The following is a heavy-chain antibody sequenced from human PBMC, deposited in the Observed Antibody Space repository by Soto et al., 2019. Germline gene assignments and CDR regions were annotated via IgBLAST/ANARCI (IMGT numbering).Heavy chain of an antibody. Sequence: ASVKVSCKASGYTFTGYYMHWVRQAPGQGLEWMGWINPNSGGTNYAQKFQGWVTMTRDTSISTAYMELSRLRSDDTAVYYCARTGDRGDYFDYWDQGTLVTVSS. V-gene: IGHV1-2*04. CDR3: ARTGDRGDYFDY. CDR2: INPNSGGT. CDR1: GYTFTGYY. J-gene: IGHJ4*02. D-gene: IGHD7-27*01.